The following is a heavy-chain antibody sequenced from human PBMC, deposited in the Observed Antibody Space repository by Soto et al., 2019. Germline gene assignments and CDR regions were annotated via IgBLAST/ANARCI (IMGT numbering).Heavy chain of an antibody. CDR2: ISGSGGST. CDR3: AKLVDKSLDDY. Sequence: GSLRLSCAASGFTFSSYAMSWVRQAPGKGLEWVSAISGSGGSTYYADSVKGRFSVSRDNSKNTLFLHMNSLRAEDTAVYFCAKLVDKSLDDYWGQGALVTVSS. D-gene: IGHD3-16*01. CDR1: GFTFSSYA. V-gene: IGHV3-23*01. J-gene: IGHJ4*02.